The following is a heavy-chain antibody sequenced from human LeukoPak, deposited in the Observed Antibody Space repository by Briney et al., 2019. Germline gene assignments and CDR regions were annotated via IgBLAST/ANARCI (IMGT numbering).Heavy chain of an antibody. CDR3: ARDYFDITIVVVTGEVGYFDY. CDR2: ISYDGSNK. D-gene: IGHD2-21*02. J-gene: IGHJ4*02. Sequence: GGSLRLSCAASGFTFSSYAMHWVRQAPGKGLEWVAVISYDGSNKYYADSVKGRFTISRDNSKNTLYLQMNSLRAEDTAVYYCARDYFDITIVVVTGEVGYFDYWGQGTLVTVSS. CDR1: GFTFSSYA. V-gene: IGHV3-30-3*01.